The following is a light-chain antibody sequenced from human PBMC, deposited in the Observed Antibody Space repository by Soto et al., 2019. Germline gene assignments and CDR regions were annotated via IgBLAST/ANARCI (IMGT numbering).Light chain of an antibody. Sequence: EIVMTQSAATLSVSPGERATLSCRASQSVTSSYLAWYQQKPGQAPRLLIYGASSRATGIPDRFSGSGSGTDFTLTISRLEPEDFAVYYCQQRSNWPLTFGQGTRLEIK. CDR2: GAS. CDR3: QQRSNWPLT. CDR1: QSVTSSY. J-gene: IGKJ5*01. V-gene: IGKV3D-20*02.